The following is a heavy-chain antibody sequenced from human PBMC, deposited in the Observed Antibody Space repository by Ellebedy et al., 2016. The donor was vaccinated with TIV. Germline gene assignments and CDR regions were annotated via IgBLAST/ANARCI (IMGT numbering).Heavy chain of an antibody. Sequence: GESLKISXVASGFTVFDNYMTWVRQAPGKGLEWVSLMYSGGATYYTASVKGRFTFSRDNSRNTVSLQMNNLRAEDTAVYYCARALDRGRRFHFDWWGPGTQVTVSS. J-gene: IGHJ4*02. CDR1: GFTVFDNY. CDR3: ARALDRGRRFHFDW. D-gene: IGHD3-10*01. CDR2: MYSGGAT. V-gene: IGHV3-53*01.